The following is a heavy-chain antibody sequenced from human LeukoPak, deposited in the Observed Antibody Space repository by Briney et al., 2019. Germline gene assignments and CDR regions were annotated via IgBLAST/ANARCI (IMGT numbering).Heavy chain of an antibody. CDR1: GITLSNYG. D-gene: IGHD3-10*01. CDR2: ISESGGGT. CDR3: GKRGIVIRGVILTGFHKGAYYFDN. V-gene: IGHV3-23*01. Sequence: GGSLRLSCVVSGITLSNYGMSWVRQAPGKGLEWVSGISESGGGTNYADSVKGRFSISRDNAKNTVYLQMNSLRAEDTAVYFCGKRGIVIRGVILTGFHKGAYYFDNWGKGILVTVSS. J-gene: IGHJ4*02.